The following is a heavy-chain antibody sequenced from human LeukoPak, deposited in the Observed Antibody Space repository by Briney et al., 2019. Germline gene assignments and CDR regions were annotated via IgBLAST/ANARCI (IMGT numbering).Heavy chain of an antibody. CDR1: GFTFSSYS. J-gene: IGHJ4*02. V-gene: IGHV3-48*04. Sequence: GGSLRLSCAASGFTFSSYSMNWVRQAPGKGLEWVSYISSSGSTIYYADSVKGRFTISRDNAKNSLYLQMNSLRAEDTAVYYCARVSSGYYYVSYWGQGTLVTVSS. D-gene: IGHD3-22*01. CDR3: ARVSSGYYYVSY. CDR2: ISSSGSTI.